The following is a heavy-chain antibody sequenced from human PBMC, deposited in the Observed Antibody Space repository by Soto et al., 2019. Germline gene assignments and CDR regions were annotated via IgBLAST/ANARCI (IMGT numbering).Heavy chain of an antibody. J-gene: IGHJ5*02. CDR3: AADAAPTDPYKWFDP. V-gene: IGHV1-8*01. Sequence: ASVKVSCQASGYTFTSYDINWVRQATGQGLEWMGWMNPNSGNTGYAQKFQGRVTITRDMSTSTAYMELSNLRSEDTAVYYCAADAAPTDPYKWFDPWGQGTMVTVSS. CDR2: MNPNSGNT. D-gene: IGHD1-1*01. CDR1: GYTFTSYD.